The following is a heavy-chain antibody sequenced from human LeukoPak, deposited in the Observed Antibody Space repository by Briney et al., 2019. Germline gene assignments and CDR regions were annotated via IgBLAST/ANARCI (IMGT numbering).Heavy chain of an antibody. J-gene: IGHJ4*02. CDR3: VREGGGTTPYDC. D-gene: IGHD1-7*01. CDR2: ISGSGGRT. V-gene: IGHV3-23*01. CDR1: GFTFSRYD. Sequence: WGSLTLSCAASGFTFSRYDMSWVRQAPGKGLEWVSAISGSGGRTYYADSVKGRFTISRDSAKNTLYLQMNSLRAGDTAVYYCVREGGGTTPYDCWGQGTLVTVSS.